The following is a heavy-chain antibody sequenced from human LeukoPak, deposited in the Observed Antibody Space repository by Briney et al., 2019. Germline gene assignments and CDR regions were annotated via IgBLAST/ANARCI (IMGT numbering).Heavy chain of an antibody. CDR2: IYPGDSDT. D-gene: IGHD3-22*01. CDR3: ARLQYYYDSSGFQTPFDY. CDR1: GYSFTSYW. V-gene: IGHV5-51*01. J-gene: IGHJ4*02. Sequence: GESLKISCKGSGYSFTSYWIGWVRQMPGKGLEWMGIIYPGDSDTRYSPSSQGQVTISADKSISTAYLQWSSLKASDTAMYYCARLQYYYDSSGFQTPFDYWGQGTLVTVSS.